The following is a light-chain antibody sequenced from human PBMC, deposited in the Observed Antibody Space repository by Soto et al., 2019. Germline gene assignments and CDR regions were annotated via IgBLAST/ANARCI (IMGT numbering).Light chain of an antibody. Sequence: EIVLTQSPGTLSLSPGEGATLSCRASQSVSSTYLAWYQQKPGQAPRLLISGASSRASGIPDRFSRSGSGTDFSLTINRLEPEDFAEYYCQQYSGPGMYTFGQGTKLEMK. CDR3: QQYSGPGMYT. J-gene: IGKJ2*01. CDR1: QSVSSTY. V-gene: IGKV3-20*01. CDR2: GAS.